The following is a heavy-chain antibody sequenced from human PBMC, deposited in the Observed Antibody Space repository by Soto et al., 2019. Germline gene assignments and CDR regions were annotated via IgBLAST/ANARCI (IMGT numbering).Heavy chain of an antibody. CDR2: IWYDGSNK. J-gene: IGHJ6*02. D-gene: IGHD4-4*01. Sequence: QVQLVESGGGVVQPGRSLRLSCAASGFTFSSYGMHWVRQAPGKGLEWLAVIWYDGSNKYYEDSVKGRFTISRDNSKKTLYLQMNSLRAEDTAVYYCARPMTTYHYYYGMDVWGQGTTVTVSS. CDR1: GFTFSSYG. V-gene: IGHV3-33*01. CDR3: ARPMTTYHYYYGMDV.